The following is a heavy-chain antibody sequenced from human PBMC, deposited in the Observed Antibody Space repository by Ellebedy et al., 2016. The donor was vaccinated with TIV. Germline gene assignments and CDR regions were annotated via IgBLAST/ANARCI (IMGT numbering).Heavy chain of an antibody. J-gene: IGHJ3*02. Sequence: GGSLRLXXVASGFTFKNYWMTWVRQAPGKGLEWVTNIKHDGSEKYYVDSVKGRFTVSRDNAKNSLFLQMSSLRVEDTAVYYCARNNHGAYGGGDAFDIWGQGTMVTVSS. CDR3: ARNNHGAYGGGDAFDI. D-gene: IGHD4-17*01. CDR2: IKHDGSEK. V-gene: IGHV3-7*01. CDR1: GFTFKNYW.